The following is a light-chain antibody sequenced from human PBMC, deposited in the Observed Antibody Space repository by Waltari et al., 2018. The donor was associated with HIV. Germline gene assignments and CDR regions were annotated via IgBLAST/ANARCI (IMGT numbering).Light chain of an antibody. CDR1: QSLLHSNVYNY. CDR3: MQALKTPAT. CDR2: LGS. V-gene: IGKV2-28*01. Sequence: IVMTQSPPSLPVTPGELSSISCRSIQSLLHSNVYNYFDWYLQKPGQSPRLLISLGSTLATGVPDRFSGSGSGTDFTLKISRVEAEDVGVYYCMQALKTPATFGPGTKVEIK. J-gene: IGKJ1*01.